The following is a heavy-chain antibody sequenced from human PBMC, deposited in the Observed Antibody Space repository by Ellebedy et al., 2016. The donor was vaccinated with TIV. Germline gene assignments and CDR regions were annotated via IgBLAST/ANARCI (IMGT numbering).Heavy chain of an antibody. D-gene: IGHD6-13*01. J-gene: IGHJ4*02. CDR3: ARVLRGSNDY. CDR1: GGTFSSYA. Sequence: SVKVSXKASGGTFSSYAISWVRQAPGQGLEWMGGIIPIFGTANYAQKLQGRVTMTTDTSTSTAYMELRSLRSDDTAVYYCARVLRGSNDYWGQGTLVTVSS. CDR2: IIPIFGTA. V-gene: IGHV1-69*05.